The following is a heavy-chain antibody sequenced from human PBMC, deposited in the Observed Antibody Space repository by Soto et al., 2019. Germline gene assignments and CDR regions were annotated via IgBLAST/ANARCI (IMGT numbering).Heavy chain of an antibody. CDR3: ARHNCSSTSCYRVFWFDP. CDR2: IYYSGST. J-gene: IGHJ5*02. Sequence: QLQLQESGPGLVKPSETLSLTCTVSGGSISSSSYYWGWIRQPPGKGLEWIGSIYYSGSTYYNPSLQSRVTISVDTSKNQFSLKLSSVTAADTAVYYCARHNCSSTSCYRVFWFDPCGQGTLVTVSS. D-gene: IGHD2-2*01. V-gene: IGHV4-39*01. CDR1: GGSISSSSYY.